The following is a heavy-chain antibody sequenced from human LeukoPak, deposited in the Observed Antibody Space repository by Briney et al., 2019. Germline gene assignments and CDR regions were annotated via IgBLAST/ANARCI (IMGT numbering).Heavy chain of an antibody. V-gene: IGHV3-30-3*01. CDR1: GFTFSSYA. CDR3: ARDGGKLLWFGELLPTSRAFDI. J-gene: IGHJ3*02. Sequence: GGSLRLSCAASGFTFSSYAMHWVRQAPGKGLEWVAVISYDGSNKYYADSVKGRFTISRDNSKNTLYLQMNSLRAEDTAVYYCARDGGKLLWFGELLPTSRAFDIWGQGTMVTVSS. CDR2: ISYDGSNK. D-gene: IGHD3-10*01.